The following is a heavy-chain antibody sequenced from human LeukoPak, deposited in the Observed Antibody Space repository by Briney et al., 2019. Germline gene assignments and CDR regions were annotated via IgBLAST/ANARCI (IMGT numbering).Heavy chain of an antibody. CDR1: GFTSSSYW. J-gene: IGHJ4*02. Sequence: TGGSLRLSCAASGFTSSSYWVHWVRQAPGKGLEWVARINSDGSTINHAGSVRGRFTISRDNAKNSLYLQMNSLRAEDTAVYYCARECQFGGGDCYLDYWGQGTLVTVSS. V-gene: IGHV3-74*01. CDR3: ARECQFGGGDCYLDY. CDR2: INSDGSTI. D-gene: IGHD2-21*02.